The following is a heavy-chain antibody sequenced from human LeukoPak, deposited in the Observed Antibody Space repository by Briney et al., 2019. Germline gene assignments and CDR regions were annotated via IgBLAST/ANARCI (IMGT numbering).Heavy chain of an antibody. J-gene: IGHJ4*02. V-gene: IGHV3-48*03. Sequence: GGSLRLSCAASGFTFSSYEMSWVRQAPGKGLEWVSYISSSGSTIYYADSVKGRFTISRDNAKNSLYLQMNSLRAEDTAVYYCARDSGSSMGGFILPYDYWGQGTLVTVSS. CDR3: ARDSGSSMGGFILPYDY. D-gene: IGHD6-6*01. CDR2: ISSSGSTI. CDR1: GFTFSSYE.